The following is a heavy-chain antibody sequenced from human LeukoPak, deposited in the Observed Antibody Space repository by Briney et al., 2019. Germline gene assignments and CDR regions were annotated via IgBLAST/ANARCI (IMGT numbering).Heavy chain of an antibody. J-gene: IGHJ4*02. D-gene: IGHD6-19*01. CDR3: VARESLNIRSSGWDGGLDY. Sequence: PGGSLRLSCAASGFTFSIYAMSWVRQAPGKGLEWVSAISNSGGFTYYADSVRGRFTISRDNSTNTLYLRMISLRAEDTAIYYCVARESLNIRSSGWDGGLDYWGQGTLVTVSS. CDR2: ISNSGGFT. V-gene: IGHV3-23*01. CDR1: GFTFSIYA.